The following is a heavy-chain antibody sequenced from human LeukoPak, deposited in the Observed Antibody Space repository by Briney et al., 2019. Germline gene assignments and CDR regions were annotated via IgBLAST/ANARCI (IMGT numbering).Heavy chain of an antibody. V-gene: IGHV3-30*02. D-gene: IGHD3-22*01. CDR2: IRYDGSNK. CDR1: GFTFSSYG. Sequence: HPGGSLRLSCAASGFTFSSYGMHWVRQAPGKGLEWVAFIRYDGSNKYYADSVKGRFTISRDNSKNTLYLQMNSLRAEDTAVYYCAKDPSLLRNYYGSSAYYPDYWGQGTLVTVSS. CDR3: AKDPSLLRNYYGSSAYYPDY. J-gene: IGHJ4*02.